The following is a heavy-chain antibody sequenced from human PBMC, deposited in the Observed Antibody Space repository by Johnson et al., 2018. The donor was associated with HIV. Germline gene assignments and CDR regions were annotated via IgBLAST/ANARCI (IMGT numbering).Heavy chain of an antibody. CDR3: EGQHHFGRSGQRWGIDI. J-gene: IGHJ3*02. Sequence: VQLVESGGGVVRPGGSLRLSCAASGFTFDDYGMSWVRQAPGKGLEWVSGINWNGGSTGYADSVKGRFTISRDNARNSLYMGMNGLRAEDTALYHCEGQHHFGRSGQRWGIDIWGQRTMVTVSS. V-gene: IGHV3-20*01. CDR2: INWNGGST. D-gene: IGHD3-3*01. CDR1: GFTFDDYG.